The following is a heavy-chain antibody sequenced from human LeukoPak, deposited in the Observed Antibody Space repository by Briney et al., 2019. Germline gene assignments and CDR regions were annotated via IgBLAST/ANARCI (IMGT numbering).Heavy chain of an antibody. CDR1: GFTFSNYA. J-gene: IGHJ6*03. V-gene: IGHV3-23*01. Sequence: GGSLRLSCAASGFTFSNYAMSWVRQAPGKGLEWVSAVSGSGTSTYYADSVKGRFTVSRDNAKNSLYLQMNSLRAEDTAVYYCARGSDTQDLMTEYIGGYMDVWGKGTTVTVSS. CDR3: ARGSDTQDLMTEYIGGYMDV. CDR2: VSGSGTST. D-gene: IGHD3-9*01.